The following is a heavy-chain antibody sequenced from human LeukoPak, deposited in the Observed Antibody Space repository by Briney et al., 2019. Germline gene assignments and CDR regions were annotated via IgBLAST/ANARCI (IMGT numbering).Heavy chain of an antibody. V-gene: IGHV3-53*01. J-gene: IGHJ4*02. D-gene: IGHD4-17*01. Sequence: GGSLRLSCAASGFTVSSNYMCWVRQAPGKGLEWVSVFYSVGSTYYADSVKGRFTISRDNSKNTLYLQMNSLRAEDTAVYYCARGLDYGDYFDCWGQGTLVTVSS. CDR3: ARGLDYGDYFDC. CDR1: GFTVSSNY. CDR2: FYSVGST.